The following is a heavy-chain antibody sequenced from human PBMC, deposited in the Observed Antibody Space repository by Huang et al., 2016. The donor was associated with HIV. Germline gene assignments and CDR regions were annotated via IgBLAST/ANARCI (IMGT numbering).Heavy chain of an antibody. CDR3: VRVRRVMDTYCVADCSTLEAFDI. D-gene: IGHD2-21*02. V-gene: IGHV7-4-1*02. CDR2: SNPDTGKP. CDR1: GYTFTNYG. J-gene: IGHJ3*02. Sequence: QVQLVQSGSELKKPGASVKVSCKASGYTFTNYGVHWVRQAPGQGLEWMGLSNPDTGKPRSAQGRTWRFVFSLDTSVNTAYLQISSRKAADSAIYYCVRVRRVMDTYCVADCSTLEAFDIWGQGTVVTVSA.